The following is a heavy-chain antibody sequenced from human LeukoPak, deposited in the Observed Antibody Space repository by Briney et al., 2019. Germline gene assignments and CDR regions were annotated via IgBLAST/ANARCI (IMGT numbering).Heavy chain of an antibody. CDR1: GGSFSGYY. D-gene: IGHD3-10*01. CDR3: ARGVFGAYFAL. Sequence: PSETLSLTCAVYGGSFSGYYWSWIRQPPGKGLEWIGEINHSGSTNYNPSLKSRVTISVDTSKNQFSLKLSSVTAADTAVYYCARGVFGAYFALWGQGTLVTVSS. CDR2: INHSGST. J-gene: IGHJ4*02. V-gene: IGHV4-34*01.